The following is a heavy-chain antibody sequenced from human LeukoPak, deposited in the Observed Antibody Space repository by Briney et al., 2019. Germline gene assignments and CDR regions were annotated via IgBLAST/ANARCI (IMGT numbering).Heavy chain of an antibody. CDR1: GGSISSSSYY. V-gene: IGHV4-39*07. CDR3: ARRGYTFGNWFDP. J-gene: IGHJ5*02. CDR2: IYYSGST. D-gene: IGHD5-18*01. Sequence: SETLSLTCTVSGGSISSSSYYWGWIRQPPGKGLEWIGSIYYSGSTYYNPSPKSRVTISVDTSKNQFSLKLSSVTAADTAVYYCARRGYTFGNWFDPWGQGTLVTVSS.